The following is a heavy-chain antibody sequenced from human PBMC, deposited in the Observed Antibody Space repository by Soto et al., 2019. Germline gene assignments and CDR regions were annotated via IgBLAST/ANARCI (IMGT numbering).Heavy chain of an antibody. CDR1: GFPFTTYG. D-gene: IGHD3-10*01. Sequence: QVQLVESGGGVVQPGRSLRLSCAASGFPFTTYGMHWVREGPGKGLEWVAVISYDGSNKFYADSVKGRFTISRDNSENTLYLQMSSLRPDDTALYYCVGGQYYFDYRGQGTLVIVSS. V-gene: IGHV3-30*03. CDR2: ISYDGSNK. CDR3: VGGQYYFDY. J-gene: IGHJ4*02.